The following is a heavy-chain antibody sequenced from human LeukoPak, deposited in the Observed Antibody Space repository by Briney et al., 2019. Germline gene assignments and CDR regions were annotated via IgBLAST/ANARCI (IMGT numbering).Heavy chain of an antibody. J-gene: IGHJ6*03. CDR1: RFIFSTYG. Sequence: GGSLRLSCAASRFIFSTYGMHWVRQAPGKGLEWVAFIRPDGSNEYYAASVRGRFAISRDNAKNSLYLQMNSLRAEDTAVYYCASIKRDRSTIFRVVSTTDYNYYMDVWGKGTTVTVSS. CDR2: IRPDGSNE. CDR3: ASIKRDRSTIFRVVSTTDYNYYMDV. V-gene: IGHV3-30*02. D-gene: IGHD3-3*01.